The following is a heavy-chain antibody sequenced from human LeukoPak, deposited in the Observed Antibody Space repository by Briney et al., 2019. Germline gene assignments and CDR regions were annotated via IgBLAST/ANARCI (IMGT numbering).Heavy chain of an antibody. CDR3: ATVVALLWFGEFSS. J-gene: IGHJ5*02. CDR2: FDPEDGET. D-gene: IGHD3-10*01. CDR1: GYTLTELS. Sequence: ASVKVSCKVSGYTLTELSMHWVRQAPGKGLEWMGGFDPEDGETIYAQKFQGRVTMTEDTSTDTAYMELSSLRSEDAAVYYCATVVALLWFGEFSSWGQGTLVTVSS. V-gene: IGHV1-24*01.